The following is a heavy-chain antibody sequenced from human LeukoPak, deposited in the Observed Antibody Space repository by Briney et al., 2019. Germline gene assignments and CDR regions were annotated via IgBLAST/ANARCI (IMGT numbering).Heavy chain of an antibody. D-gene: IGHD1-1*01. V-gene: IGHV3-9*02. J-gene: IGHJ6*02. CDR3: AKDIPNWRGADYYYGLDV. Sequence: PGGSLRLSCVASGFTSDDYAMHWVRQAPGKGLEWVSGISWNSGNIGYADSVKGRFIISRDNTKNSLYLQMNSLRAEDTALYYCAKDIPNWRGADYYYGLDVWGQGTTVTVSS. CDR1: GFTSDDYA. CDR2: ISWNSGNI.